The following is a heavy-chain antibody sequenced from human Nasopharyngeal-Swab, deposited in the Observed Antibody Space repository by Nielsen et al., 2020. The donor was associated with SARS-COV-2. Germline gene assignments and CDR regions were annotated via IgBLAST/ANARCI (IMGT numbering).Heavy chain of an antibody. CDR3: ARESYSWSWYGPDY. CDR2: IDNDGSST. CDR1: GFTFTDYW. V-gene: IGHV3-74*03. Sequence: GGSLRLSCTVSGFTFTDYWMHWLRQSSGKGPVWLSRIDNDGSSTTYADSVRGRFTISRDNARNTLFLQLHSLRAEDTAVYYCARESYSWSWYGPDYWGQGTQVTVSS. J-gene: IGHJ4*02. D-gene: IGHD1-26*01.